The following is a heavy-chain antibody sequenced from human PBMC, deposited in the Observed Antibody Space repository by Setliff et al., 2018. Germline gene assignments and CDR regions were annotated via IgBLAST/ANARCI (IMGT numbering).Heavy chain of an antibody. D-gene: IGHD3-3*01. CDR2: INQVGNAR. CDR3: ARDVFDFRTGQAGP. CDR1: GFTFSSLW. V-gene: IGHV3-7*01. J-gene: IGHJ5*02. Sequence: GGSLRLSCAASGFTFSSLWMSWVRQAPGRGLEWVANINQVGNARYYVDSVKGRFTISRDNAKNSLFLQMNSLRVEDTAVYYCARDVFDFRTGQAGPWGQGTRVTVSS.